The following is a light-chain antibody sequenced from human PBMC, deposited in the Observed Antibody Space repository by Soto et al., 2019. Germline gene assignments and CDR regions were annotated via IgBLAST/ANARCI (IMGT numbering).Light chain of an antibody. CDR3: QQRNSWPLT. CDR2: DAS. Sequence: EIVLTQSPATLSLSPGDRATLSCRASQSVSSYLAWYQQKPGQAPRLLIYDASNRATGIPARFSGSGSGTDFTITISSLEPEDFAVYYCQQRNSWPLTFGQGTKLEIK. J-gene: IGKJ2*01. V-gene: IGKV3-11*01. CDR1: QSVSSY.